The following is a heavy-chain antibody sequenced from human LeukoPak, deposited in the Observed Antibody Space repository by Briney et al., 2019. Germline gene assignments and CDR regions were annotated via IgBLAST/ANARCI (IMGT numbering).Heavy chain of an antibody. Sequence: GGSLRLSCAVSGFTLSTYWMHWVRQAPGKGLMWVSRINNDGSGTSYADSVKGRFTISKDDAKNTLYLQMNSLRAEDTAVYYCAREGSSSRNTYDYWGQGTLVTVSS. D-gene: IGHD6-13*01. V-gene: IGHV3-74*01. CDR1: GFTLSTYW. CDR2: INNDGSGT. CDR3: AREGSSSRNTYDY. J-gene: IGHJ4*02.